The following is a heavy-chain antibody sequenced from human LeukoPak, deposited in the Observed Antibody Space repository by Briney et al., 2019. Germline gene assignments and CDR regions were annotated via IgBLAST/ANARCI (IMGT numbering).Heavy chain of an antibody. V-gene: IGHV1-46*01. CDR3: ARVESWESNISNYLDY. D-gene: IGHD3-10*01. Sequence: ASVKVSCKASGYTFTSYYMHWVRQAPGQGLEWMGIINPSGGSTSYAQKLQGRVTMTRDTSTSTVYMELSSLRSEDTAVYYCARVESWESNISNYLDYWGQGTLVTVSS. CDR1: GYTFTSYY. CDR2: INPSGGST. J-gene: IGHJ4*02.